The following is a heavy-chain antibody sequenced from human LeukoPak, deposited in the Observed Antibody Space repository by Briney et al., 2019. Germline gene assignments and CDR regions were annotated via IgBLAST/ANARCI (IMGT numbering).Heavy chain of an antibody. CDR1: GFTFSDYY. CDR3: AREVARRQLVRSPFDY. V-gene: IGHV3-11*04. CDR2: TTNTGGLR. Sequence: GGSLRLSCAASGFTFSDYYMSWIRQAPGQGLEWVSYTTNTGGLRYYADSVKGRFTISRDNAKNSLSLQMNSLSVDDTAVYYCAREVARRQLVRSPFDYWGQGTLVTVSS. D-gene: IGHD6-13*01. J-gene: IGHJ4*02.